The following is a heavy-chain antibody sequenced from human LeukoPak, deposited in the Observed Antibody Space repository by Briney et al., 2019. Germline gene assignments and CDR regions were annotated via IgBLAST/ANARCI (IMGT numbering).Heavy chain of an antibody. CDR2: ISFDGSDK. J-gene: IGHJ4*02. D-gene: IGHD3-10*01. Sequence: GGCLRLSCAASGFTFNSFPMHCVRQAPGRGLGWVGLISFDGSDKSYADSVEGRFTISRDNTKNTLYLQMNSLSAEDTAVYYCARVLGFGSPPAYWGQGTLVSVSS. V-gene: IGHV3-30*04. CDR3: ARVLGFGSPPAY. CDR1: GFTFNSFP.